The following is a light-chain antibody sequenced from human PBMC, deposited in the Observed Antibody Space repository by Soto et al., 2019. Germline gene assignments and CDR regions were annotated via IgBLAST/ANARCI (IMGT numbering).Light chain of an antibody. J-gene: IGKJ5*01. CDR1: QSVSSSY. V-gene: IGKV3-15*01. CDR2: RAS. CDR3: QQYNKLPIT. Sequence: EIGLTQSTGTLSFSPGERSTLSCRSSQSVSSSYLAWYQQKPGQAPRLLIYRASTRAAGLPDRSSGSGSGTEFTLTISSLQSEDFAVYYCQQYNKLPITFGQGTRLEI.